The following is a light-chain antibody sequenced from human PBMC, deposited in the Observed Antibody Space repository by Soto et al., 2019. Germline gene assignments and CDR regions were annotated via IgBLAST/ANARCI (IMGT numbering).Light chain of an antibody. J-gene: IGKJ1*01. CDR2: RIF. CDR1: QPVSSN. Sequence: EIVLTQSPGTLSLSPGESATLSCRASQPVSSNFLAWYQQKPGQAPRLVLLRIFTRAIGVPARFSGSGSETEFTLTISGLQSEDSGVYYCLQHYSWPWTFGQGTKVDI. CDR3: LQHYSWPWT. V-gene: IGKV3-15*01.